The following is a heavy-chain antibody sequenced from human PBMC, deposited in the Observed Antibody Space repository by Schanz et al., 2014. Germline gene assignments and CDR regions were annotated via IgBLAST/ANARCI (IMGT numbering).Heavy chain of an antibody. D-gene: IGHD6-13*01. CDR1: GFTFSNFA. CDR2: IKSRIHGGTT. Sequence: VQLVESGGGVVQPGRSLRLSCAASGFTFSNFAIHWVRQAPGKGLEWVARIKSRIHGGTTDYAAPVKGRFTISRDDSKHTVYLQMDSLKTEDTALYYCTTAHYSSNYETLDYWGQGTLVTVSS. V-gene: IGHV3-15*01. J-gene: IGHJ4*02. CDR3: TTAHYSSNYETLDY.